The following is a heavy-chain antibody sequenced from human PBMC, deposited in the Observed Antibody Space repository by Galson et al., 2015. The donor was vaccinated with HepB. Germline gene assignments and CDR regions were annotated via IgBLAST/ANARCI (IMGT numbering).Heavy chain of an antibody. Sequence: ETLSLTCTVSGGSISSGGYYWSWIRQPPGKGLEWIGEINHSGSTNYNPSLKSRVTISVDTSKNQFSLKLSSVTAADTAVYYCARGPSIAARRGYMDVWGKGTTVTVSS. V-gene: IGHV4-39*07. CDR3: ARGPSIAARRGYMDV. CDR2: INHSGST. D-gene: IGHD6-6*01. J-gene: IGHJ6*03. CDR1: GGSISSGGYY.